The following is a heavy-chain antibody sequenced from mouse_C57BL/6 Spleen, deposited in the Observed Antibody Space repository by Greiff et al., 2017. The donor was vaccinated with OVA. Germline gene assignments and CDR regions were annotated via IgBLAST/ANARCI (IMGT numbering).Heavy chain of an antibody. V-gene: IGHV1-72*01. CDR2: IAPNRGGT. CDR3: AKGVYYDYDGFAY. Sequence: QVQLQQPGAELVKPGASVKLSCKASGYTFTSYWMHWVKQRPGRGLEWIGRIAPNRGGTKYTEKFKSKATLTVDKPSSTAYMQLSSLTSEDSAVYYCAKGVYYDYDGFAYWGQGTLVTVSA. J-gene: IGHJ3*01. CDR1: GYTFTSYW. D-gene: IGHD2-4*01.